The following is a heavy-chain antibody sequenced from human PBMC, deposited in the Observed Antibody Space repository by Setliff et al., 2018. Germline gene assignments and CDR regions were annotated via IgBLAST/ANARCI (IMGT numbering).Heavy chain of an antibody. J-gene: IGHJ4*02. CDR2: IDPRGNT. D-gene: IGHD3-10*01. CDR1: GGSISSGSNY. V-gene: IGHV4-61*09. Sequence: SEPLSLTCTVSGGSISSGSNYWSWIRQPTGRGLEWIGHIDPRGNTNYHPSLTSPVTISGATSKNQFSLKLTSVTAADTAVYFRARSLGSGSYYNSRPFYSDYWGQGTLVTVSS. CDR3: ARSLGSGSYYNSRPFYSDY.